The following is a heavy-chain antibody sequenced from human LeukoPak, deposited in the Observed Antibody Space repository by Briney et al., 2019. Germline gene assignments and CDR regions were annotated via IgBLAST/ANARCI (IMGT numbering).Heavy chain of an antibody. CDR2: IYPGDSDT. CDR3: ARLPVATIPNWFDP. V-gene: IGHV5-51*01. Sequence: GESLKISCKGSGYSFTSYWIGWVRQMPGNGLEWMGIIYPGDSDTRYSPSFQGQVTISADKSISTAYLQWSSLKASGTAMYYCARLPVATIPNWFDPWGQGTLVTVSS. J-gene: IGHJ5*02. CDR1: GYSFTSYW. D-gene: IGHD5-12*01.